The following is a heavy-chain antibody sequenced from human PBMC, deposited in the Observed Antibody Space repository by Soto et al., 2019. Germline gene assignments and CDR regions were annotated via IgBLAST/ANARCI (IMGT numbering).Heavy chain of an antibody. V-gene: IGHV4-34*01. CDR2: FNQSGST. CDR1: GRSFCGYY. Sequence: PSETLSLTCAVYGRSFCGYYWSWIRQPPRKAREWIGEFNQSGSTNYNPSPKSRVTISVDTSKIQFSLKLSSVTAADTAVYYCARGLKSRSWYRRGNATDYWGQGTLVTVSS. CDR3: ARGLKSRSWYRRGNATDY. D-gene: IGHD6-13*01. J-gene: IGHJ4*02.